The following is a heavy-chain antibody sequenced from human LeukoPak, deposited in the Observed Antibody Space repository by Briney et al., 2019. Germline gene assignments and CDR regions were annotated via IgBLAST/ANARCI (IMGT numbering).Heavy chain of an antibody. CDR3: ARTYIVVVPAAMRWFDP. D-gene: IGHD2-2*01. Sequence: SETLSLTCAVYGGSFSGYYWSWIRQPPGKGLEWIGEINHSGSTNYNPSLKSRVTISVDTSKNQFSRKLSSVTAADTAVYYCARTYIVVVPAAMRWFDPWGQGTLVTVSS. J-gene: IGHJ5*02. CDR2: INHSGST. CDR1: GGSFSGYY. V-gene: IGHV4-34*01.